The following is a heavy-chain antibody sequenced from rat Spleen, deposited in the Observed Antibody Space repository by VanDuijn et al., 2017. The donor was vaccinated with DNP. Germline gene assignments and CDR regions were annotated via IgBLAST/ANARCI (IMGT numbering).Heavy chain of an antibody. CDR2: ISYDGGST. Sequence: EVQLVESGGGLVQPGRSLKLSCAAPGFTFSDYYMAWVRQAPTKGLEWVAYISYDGGSTYYGDSVKGRCTISRDNAKSTLYLQMNSLRSEDMATYFCARWADYFDYWGQGVMVTVSS. J-gene: IGHJ2*01. CDR3: ARWADYFDY. CDR1: GFTFSDYY. V-gene: IGHV5-22*01. D-gene: IGHD4-6*01.